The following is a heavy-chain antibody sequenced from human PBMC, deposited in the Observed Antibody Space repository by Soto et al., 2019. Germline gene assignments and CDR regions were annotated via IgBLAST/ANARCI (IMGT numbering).Heavy chain of an antibody. Sequence: QVHLVQSGAEVKKPGASVKVSCKGSGYAFTTYGITWVRQAPGQGLEWMGWISAHNGNTNYAQKLQGRVTVTRDTSTSTAYMELRSLRSDDTAMYYCARGRYGDYWGLGALVTVSS. CDR3: ARGRYGDY. CDR2: ISAHNGNT. D-gene: IGHD1-1*01. J-gene: IGHJ4*02. CDR1: GYAFTTYG. V-gene: IGHV1-18*01.